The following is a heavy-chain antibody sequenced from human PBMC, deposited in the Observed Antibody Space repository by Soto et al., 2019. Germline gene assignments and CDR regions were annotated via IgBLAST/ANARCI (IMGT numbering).Heavy chain of an antibody. D-gene: IGHD6-19*01. CDR2: IYYSGST. V-gene: IGHV4-39*01. Sequence: PSETLSLTCTVSGGSISSSSYYWGWIRQPPGKGLEWIGSIYYSGSTYYNPSLKSRVTISVDTSKNQFSLKLSSVTAADTAVYYCARARGWYRGFDYWGQGTLVTVSS. CDR1: GGSISSSSYY. J-gene: IGHJ4*02. CDR3: ARARGWYRGFDY.